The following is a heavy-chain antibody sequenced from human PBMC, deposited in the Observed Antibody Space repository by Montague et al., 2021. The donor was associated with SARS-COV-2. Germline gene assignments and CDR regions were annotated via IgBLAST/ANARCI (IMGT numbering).Heavy chain of an antibody. V-gene: IGHV4-59*01. D-gene: IGHD6-19*01. J-gene: IGHJ4*02. CDR2: IYSSGST. CDR3: ARHTRGWQPFDF. Sequence: SETRSLTCTVSGGSIRSYYWSWIRQPPGKGLEWIGEIYSSGSTNYNPSLKSRVTISMDTSKSQFPLKLTSVTAADTAVYYCARHTRGWQPFDFWGQGTLVTVSS. CDR1: GGSIRSYY.